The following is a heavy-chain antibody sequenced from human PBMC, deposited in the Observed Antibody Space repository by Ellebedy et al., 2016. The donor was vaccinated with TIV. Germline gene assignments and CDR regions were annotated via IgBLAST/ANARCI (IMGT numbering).Heavy chain of an antibody. V-gene: IGHV3-33*06. CDR1: GFTFSSYG. J-gene: IGHJ4*02. CDR3: AKEAAATGIPYFDY. CDR2: IWNDGSNK. D-gene: IGHD6-13*01. Sequence: PGGSLRLSCAASGFTFSSYGMHWVRQAPGKGLEWVAVIWNDGSNKFYADSVKGRFTFSRDNSKNTLSLQMDNLRAEDTGVYYCAKEAAATGIPYFDYWGQGTLVTVSP.